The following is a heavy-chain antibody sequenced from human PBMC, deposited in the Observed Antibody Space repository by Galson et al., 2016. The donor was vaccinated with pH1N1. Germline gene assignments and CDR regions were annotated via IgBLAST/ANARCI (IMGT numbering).Heavy chain of an antibody. J-gene: IGHJ4*02. Sequence: ASGGPFSAYTINWVRQAPGQGLEWIGGIIPIFGTPTYAQKFQGRVTITADESSTTHYMELRSLRSEDTAIYYCARRHKYFDTSGFQNWGQGTLVTVSS. D-gene: IGHD3-22*01. V-gene: IGHV1-69*01. CDR1: GGPFSAYT. CDR2: IIPIFGTP. CDR3: ARRHKYFDTSGFQN.